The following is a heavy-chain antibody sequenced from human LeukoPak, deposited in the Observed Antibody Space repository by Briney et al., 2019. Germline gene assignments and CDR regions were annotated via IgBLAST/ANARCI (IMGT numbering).Heavy chain of an antibody. CDR2: IYYSGST. CDR3: ARAYSWYHWFDP. V-gene: IGHV4-59*01. Sequence: SETLSLTCTVSGGSISSYYWSWIRQPPGKGLEWIGYIYYSGSTNYNPSLKSRVTISVDTSKSQFSLKLSSVTAADTAVYYCARAYSWYHWFDPWGQGTLVTVSS. D-gene: IGHD6-13*01. J-gene: IGHJ5*02. CDR1: GGSISSYY.